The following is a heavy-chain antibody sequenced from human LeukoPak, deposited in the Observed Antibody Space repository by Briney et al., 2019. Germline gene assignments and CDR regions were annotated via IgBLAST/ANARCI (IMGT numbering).Heavy chain of an antibody. CDR1: GGTFSSYA. CDR3: ARDRSLLGYSSSSGFDY. V-gene: IGHV1-69*05. Sequence: SVKVSCKASGGTFSSYAISWVRQAPGQGLEWMGGTIPIFGTANYAQKFQGRVMITTDESTSTAYMELSSLRSEDTAVYYCARDRSLLGYSSSSGFDYWGQGTLVTVSS. J-gene: IGHJ4*02. D-gene: IGHD6-6*01. CDR2: TIPIFGTA.